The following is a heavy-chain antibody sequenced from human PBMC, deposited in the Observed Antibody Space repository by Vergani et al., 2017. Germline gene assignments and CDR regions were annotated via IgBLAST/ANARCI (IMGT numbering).Heavy chain of an antibody. Sequence: EVQLLESGGGSVQSGGSLRLSCVASGFSFNTYWMHWVRQVPGKGLMWVARIDEYGNRATYGDFETGRFTISRDNAKNTVFLQMNNLRDDDAGVYYCVRTEYCTGIACNTRFDSWGQGALVTVSS. CDR2: IDEYGNRA. V-gene: IGHV3-74*03. CDR3: VRTEYCTGIACNTRFDS. J-gene: IGHJ5*01. D-gene: IGHD2-8*02. CDR1: GFSFNTYW.